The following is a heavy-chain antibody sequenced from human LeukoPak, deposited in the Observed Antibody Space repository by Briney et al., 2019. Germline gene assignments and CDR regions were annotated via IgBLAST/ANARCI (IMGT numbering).Heavy chain of an antibody. Sequence: SETLSLTCAVYGGSFSGYYWSWIRQPPGKGLEWIGEINHSGSTNYNPSLKSRVTISVDTSKNQFSLKLSSVTAADTAVYYCARVGRGYSYAPLPYYYMDVWGKGTTVTISS. J-gene: IGHJ6*03. D-gene: IGHD5-18*01. CDR3: ARVGRGYSYAPLPYYYMDV. CDR2: INHSGST. V-gene: IGHV4-34*01. CDR1: GGSFSGYY.